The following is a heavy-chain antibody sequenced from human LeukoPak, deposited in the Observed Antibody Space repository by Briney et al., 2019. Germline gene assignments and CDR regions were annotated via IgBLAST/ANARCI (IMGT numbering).Heavy chain of an antibody. CDR2: ITNSGNSK. CDR3: AKRHSSGNRDPFDY. V-gene: IGHV3-48*01. Sequence: GGSLRLSCAASEFTFSSYSMNWVRQAPGKGLEWVSYITNSGNSKSYADSVKGRFTISRDNTKNSLYLQMNSLRAEDTAVYYCAKRHSSGNRDPFDYWGQGTLVTVSS. D-gene: IGHD3-22*01. CDR1: EFTFSSYS. J-gene: IGHJ4*02.